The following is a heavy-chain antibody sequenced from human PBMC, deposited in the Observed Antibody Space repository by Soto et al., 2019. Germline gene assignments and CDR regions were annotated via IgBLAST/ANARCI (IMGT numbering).Heavy chain of an antibody. CDR3: ATHIGLGLPARSHDAFDI. V-gene: IGHV5-51*01. D-gene: IGHD2-21*01. Sequence: GESLKISCKGSGYSFTSYWIGWVRQMPGKGLEWMGIIYPGDSDTRYSPSFQGQVTISADKSISTAYLQWSSLKASDTAMYYCATHIGLGLPARSHDAFDIWGQGTLVTVSS. CDR1: GYSFTSYW. CDR2: IYPGDSDT. J-gene: IGHJ3*02.